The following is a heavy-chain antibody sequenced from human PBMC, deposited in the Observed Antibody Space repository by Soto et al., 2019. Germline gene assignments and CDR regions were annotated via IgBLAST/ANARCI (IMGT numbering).Heavy chain of an antibody. Sequence: GGSLRLSCAASGFTFSTYAMTWVRQAPGKGLEWVSTISEGGGTPFYADSVKGRFTISRDNSQNTLHLQMTTLRAEDTAVYFCAKRNRYYFDSWGQGSLVTVSS. J-gene: IGHJ4*02. CDR1: GFTFSTYA. CDR2: ISEGGGTP. V-gene: IGHV3-23*01. CDR3: AKRNRYYFDS.